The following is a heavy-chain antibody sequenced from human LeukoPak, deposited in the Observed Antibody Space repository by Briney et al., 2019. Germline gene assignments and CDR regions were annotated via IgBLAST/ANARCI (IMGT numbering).Heavy chain of an antibody. CDR1: GYTFTSNY. J-gene: IGHJ4*02. CDR3: ARGDLSTQAAYY. V-gene: IGHV1-46*01. CDR2: ISPSGGST. Sequence: GASVKVSCKAFGYTFTSNYMHWVRQAPGQGPEWMGVISPSGGSTTYAQKFQGRVTITADKSTSTAYMELSSLRSEDTAVYYCARGDLSTQAAYYWGQGTLVTVSS. D-gene: IGHD5/OR15-5a*01.